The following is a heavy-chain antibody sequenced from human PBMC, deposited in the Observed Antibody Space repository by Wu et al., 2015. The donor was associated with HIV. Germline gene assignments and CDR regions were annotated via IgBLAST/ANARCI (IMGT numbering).Heavy chain of an antibody. V-gene: IGHV1-2*02. CDR3: ARDWQYQVTFGDFYMDI. CDR1: GYTFTGYY. D-gene: IGHD3-3*01. J-gene: IGHJ6*03. CDR2: INPHSGDT. Sequence: QEQLVQSGAEMKRPGTSVRVSCKASGYTFTGYYIHWVRQAPGHGLEWMGWINPHSGDTKFAQTFKDRVTMTRDTSTTTVNLVLASLRYNDTATYYCARDWQYQVTFGDFYMDIWGNGTTVIVS.